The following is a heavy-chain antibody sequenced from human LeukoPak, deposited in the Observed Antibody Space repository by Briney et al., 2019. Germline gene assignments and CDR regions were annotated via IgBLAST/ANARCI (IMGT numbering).Heavy chain of an antibody. D-gene: IGHD1-7*01. Sequence: KPSETLSLTCTVSGGSISSSSYYWSWIRQPPGKGLEWIGEINHSGSTNYNPSLKSRVTISVDTSKNQFSLKLSSVTAADTAVYYCASWNSPNHTSRAYYFDYWGQGTLVTVSS. V-gene: IGHV4-39*07. J-gene: IGHJ4*02. CDR3: ASWNSPNHTSRAYYFDY. CDR1: GGSISSSSYY. CDR2: INHSGST.